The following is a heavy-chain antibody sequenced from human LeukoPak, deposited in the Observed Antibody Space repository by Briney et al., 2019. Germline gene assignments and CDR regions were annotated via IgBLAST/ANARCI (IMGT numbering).Heavy chain of an antibody. Sequence: PSGTLSLTCAVSGASISGSDWWTWVRQPPGKGLEWIGEIYHSGSTNYNPSLKSRVTISVDKSKSHFSLKVTSVTAADTAVYYCARGHLMIVVPFSVWGQGTMVTVSS. CDR1: GASISGSDW. D-gene: IGHD3-22*01. CDR3: ARGHLMIVVPFSV. CDR2: IYHSGST. J-gene: IGHJ3*01. V-gene: IGHV4-4*02.